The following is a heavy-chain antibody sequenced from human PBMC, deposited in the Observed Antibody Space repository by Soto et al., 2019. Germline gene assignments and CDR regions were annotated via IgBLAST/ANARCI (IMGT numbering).Heavy chain of an antibody. D-gene: IGHD5-12*01. Sequence: VVGGTIINSRGCWSRVRQSRGKGLKWIGSMTYGGGTAYYNPSLNSRVTISVDTAKNQFSLRLSSVTVSDTAVYLRVSSSQGLGYAWGQGIGVPVS. J-gene: IGHJ5*02. CDR2: MTYGGGT. CDR3: VSSSQGLGYA. CDR1: GGTIINSRGC. V-gene: IGHV4-39*01.